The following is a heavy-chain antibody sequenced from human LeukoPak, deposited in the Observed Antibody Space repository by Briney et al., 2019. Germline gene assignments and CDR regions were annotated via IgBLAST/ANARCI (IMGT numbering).Heavy chain of an antibody. Sequence: GGSLRLSCAASGFTFNTFNMNGVRQAPGKGLEWVSSITSGGDYIYYADSVKGRFTTSRDNAKNSLSLQLNSLRVEDTAVYYCARGHYDVLAASYKWTPDYWGQGTLSPSPQ. V-gene: IGHV3-21*01. CDR2: ITSGGDYI. D-gene: IGHD3-9*01. CDR3: ARGHYDVLAASYKWTPDY. J-gene: IGHJ4*02. CDR1: GFTFNTFN.